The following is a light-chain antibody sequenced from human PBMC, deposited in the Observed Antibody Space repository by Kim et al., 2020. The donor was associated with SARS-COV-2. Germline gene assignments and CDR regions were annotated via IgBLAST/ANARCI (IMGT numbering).Light chain of an antibody. CDR2: GAS. J-gene: IGKJ1*01. Sequence: PPGERATLSCRASQSVGSNVAWYQQKPGQAPRLLIYGASTRATDIPARFSGSGSGTEFTLIISSLQSEDLADYFCQQYDDWPPWTFGQGTKVDIK. CDR1: QSVGSN. CDR3: QQYDDWPPWT. V-gene: IGKV3-15*01.